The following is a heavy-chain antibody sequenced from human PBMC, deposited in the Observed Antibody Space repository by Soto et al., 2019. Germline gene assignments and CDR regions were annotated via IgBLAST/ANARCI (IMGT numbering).Heavy chain of an antibody. Sequence: PGGSLRLSCAASGFTFSSYAMSWVRQAPGKGLEWVSAISGSGGSTYYAGSVKGRFTISRDNSENTLYLQMNSLRAEDTAVYYCVRGRLGITYYFDYWCQAILVSVS. CDR1: GFTFSSYA. J-gene: IGHJ4*02. CDR3: VRGRLGITYYFDY. V-gene: IGHV3-23*01. D-gene: IGHD7-27*01. CDR2: ISGSGGST.